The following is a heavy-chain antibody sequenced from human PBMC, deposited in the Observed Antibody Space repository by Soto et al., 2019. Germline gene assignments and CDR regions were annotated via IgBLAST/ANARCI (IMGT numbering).Heavy chain of an antibody. V-gene: IGHV1-69*02. D-gene: IGHD3-10*01. CDR3: ASSYGSGYRAFDF. J-gene: IGHJ4*02. CDR1: GDTFTFYS. CDR2: VNPILRMS. Sequence: QVQLVQSGAEVKRPGSSVKVSCKASGDTFTFYSINWVRQAPGLGLEWMGRVNPILRMSNCAQRFQGRVTMTADKSTSTAYMELSSLRSEDTAIYYCASSYGSGYRAFDFWGQGALVTVSS.